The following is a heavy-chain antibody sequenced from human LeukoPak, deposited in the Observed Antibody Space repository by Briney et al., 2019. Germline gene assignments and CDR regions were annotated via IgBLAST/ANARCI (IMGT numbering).Heavy chain of an antibody. CDR1: GGSFSSYY. D-gene: IGHD1/OR15-1a*01. CDR3: ARDSTEQFDY. CDR2: IYYSGST. V-gene: IGHV4-39*07. Sequence: SETLSLTCAVYGGSFSSYYWGWIRQPPGKGLEWIGSIYYSGSTYYNPSLKSRVTISVDTSKNQFSLKLSSVTAADTAVYYCARDSTEQFDYWGQGTLVTVSS. J-gene: IGHJ4*02.